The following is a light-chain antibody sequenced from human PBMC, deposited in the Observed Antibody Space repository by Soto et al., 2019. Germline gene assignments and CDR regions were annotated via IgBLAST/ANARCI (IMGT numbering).Light chain of an antibody. J-gene: IGKJ4*01. CDR1: QSVNSY. CDR2: EAS. V-gene: IGKV3-15*01. CDR3: QQYNNWPPLT. Sequence: EIVMTQSPVTLSVSPGERATLSCRASQSVNSYVAWYQQKPGQAPRLLIYEASTRATGIPARFTGSGSGTEFTLTISSLQSEDFALYYCQQYNNWPPLTFGGGTKVEIK.